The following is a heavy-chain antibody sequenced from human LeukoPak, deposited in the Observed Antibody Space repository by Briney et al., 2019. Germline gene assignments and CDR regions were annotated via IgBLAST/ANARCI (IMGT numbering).Heavy chain of an antibody. D-gene: IGHD6-19*01. J-gene: IGHJ5*02. V-gene: IGHV1-8*01. CDR2: MNPNSGNT. CDR3: ARGRVAGTGWFDP. Sequence: GASVTVSFKASGYTFTIYDINWVRQAPGQGLEWMGWMNPNSGNTGYTQKFQGRVTMTRNTSISTAYMELSSLRFEDTAVYYCARGRVAGTGWFDPWGQGTLVTVSS. CDR1: GYTFTIYD.